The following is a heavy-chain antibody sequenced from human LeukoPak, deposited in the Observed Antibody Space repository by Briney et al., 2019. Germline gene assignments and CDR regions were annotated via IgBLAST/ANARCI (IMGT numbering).Heavy chain of an antibody. CDR2: IKQDGSEK. J-gene: IGHJ5*02. V-gene: IGHV3-7*01. D-gene: IGHD6-13*01. Sequence: PGGSLRLSCAASGFTFSSYWMSWVRQAPGKGLEWVANIKQDGSEKYYVDSVKGRFTISRDNAKNSLYLQMNSLRAEDTAVYYCARCKRSVAAGTEFDPWGQGTLVTVSS. CDR1: GFTFSSYW. CDR3: ARCKRSVAAGTEFDP.